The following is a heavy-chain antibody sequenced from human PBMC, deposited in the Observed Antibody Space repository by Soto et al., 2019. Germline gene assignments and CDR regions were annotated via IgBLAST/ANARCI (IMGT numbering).Heavy chain of an antibody. V-gene: IGHV3-23*01. Sequence: GGSLRLSCAASGFTFSSYAMSWVRQAPGKGLEWVSAISGSGGSTYYADSVKGRFTISRDNSKNTLYLQMNSLRAEDTAVYYYAKDVEVMSLYYFDYWGQGTLVTVSS. CDR1: GFTFSSYA. D-gene: IGHD3-16*01. J-gene: IGHJ4*02. CDR2: ISGSGGST. CDR3: AKDVEVMSLYYFDY.